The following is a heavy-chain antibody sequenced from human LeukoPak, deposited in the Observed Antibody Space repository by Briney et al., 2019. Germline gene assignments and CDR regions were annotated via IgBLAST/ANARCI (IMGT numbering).Heavy chain of an antibody. D-gene: IGHD5-18*01. Sequence: GGSLRLSCTASGFTFRNYDMNWARQAPGKGLEWVSFITSSSSTIYYADSVKGRFTVSRDNAKNSLDLQMNSLRDEDTAVYYCASGVDTSMGKDYWGQGTLVTVSS. CDR1: GFTFRNYD. CDR3: ASGVDTSMGKDY. J-gene: IGHJ4*02. CDR2: ITSSSSTI. V-gene: IGHV3-48*02.